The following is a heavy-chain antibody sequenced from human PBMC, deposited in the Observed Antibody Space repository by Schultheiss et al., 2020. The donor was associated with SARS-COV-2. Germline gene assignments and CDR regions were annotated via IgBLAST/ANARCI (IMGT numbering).Heavy chain of an antibody. CDR1: GFSFSSYT. J-gene: IGHJ4*02. D-gene: IGHD2-8*01. V-gene: IGHV3-30-3*01. CDR3: ARCNGHHLNYDY. Sequence: GESLKISCAGSGFSFSSYTMNWVRQAPGKGLEWVAVISDDGSNKYYAESVKGRFTISRDNFQNMLYLEMNNLRVEDTAVYYCARCNGHHLNYDYWGQGTLVTVSS. CDR2: ISDDGSNK.